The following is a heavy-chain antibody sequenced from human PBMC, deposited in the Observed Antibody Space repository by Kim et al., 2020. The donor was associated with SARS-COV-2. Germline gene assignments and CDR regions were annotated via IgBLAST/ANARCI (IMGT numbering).Heavy chain of an antibody. CDR1: GGSVSSDSHY. J-gene: IGHJ4*02. V-gene: IGHV4-61*01. CDR2: IYYRGTT. Sequence: SETLSLTCSVSGGSVSSDSHYWTWFRQPPGKGLEWIGYIYYRGTTHYNPSLKSRVTLSLDTTKNQFFLQVRSVTAADTAVYYCAREVTVAGTYCDSWGQGTLVTVSS. D-gene: IGHD6-19*01. CDR3: AREVTVAGTYCDS.